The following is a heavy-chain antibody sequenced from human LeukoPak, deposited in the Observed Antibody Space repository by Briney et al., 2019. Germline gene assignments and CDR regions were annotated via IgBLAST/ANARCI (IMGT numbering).Heavy chain of an antibody. V-gene: IGHV4-59*01. D-gene: IGHD3-16*01. Sequence: TSETLSLTCTVSGGSISSYHWSWIRQPPGKGLEWIGYIYYSGSTNYNPSLKSRVTISVDTSKNQFSLKLNSVTAADTAVYYCARGDYYYYYYMDVWGKGTTVTISS. CDR2: IYYSGST. J-gene: IGHJ6*03. CDR3: ARGDYYYYYYMDV. CDR1: GGSISSYH.